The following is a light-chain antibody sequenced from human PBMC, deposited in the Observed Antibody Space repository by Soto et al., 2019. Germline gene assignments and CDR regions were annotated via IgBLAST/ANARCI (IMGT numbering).Light chain of an antibody. Sequence: QSALTQAASVSGSPGQSITISCTGTSSDVGGYNYVSWYQQLPGKAPKLMIYDVSNRPSGVSNRFSGSKSGNTASLTISGLQAEDEADYYCSSYTGNSIVLFGGGTKLTVL. CDR3: SSYTGNSIVL. J-gene: IGLJ2*01. CDR1: SSDVGGYNY. CDR2: DVS. V-gene: IGLV2-14*01.